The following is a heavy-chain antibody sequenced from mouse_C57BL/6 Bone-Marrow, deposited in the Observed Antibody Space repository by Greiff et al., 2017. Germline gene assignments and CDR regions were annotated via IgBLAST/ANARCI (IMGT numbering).Heavy chain of an antibody. V-gene: IGHV1-81*01. Sequence: VQLQQSGAELARPGASVKLSCKASGYTFTSYGISWVKQRTGQGLEWIGEIYPRSGNAYYNEKFKGKATLTAYKSSSTSYMELRSLTSEDSAVYFCARWNYYGSSYGYWGPGTTLTVAS. CDR1: GYTFTSYG. CDR2: IYPRSGNA. CDR3: ARWNYYGSSYGY. J-gene: IGHJ2*01. D-gene: IGHD1-1*01.